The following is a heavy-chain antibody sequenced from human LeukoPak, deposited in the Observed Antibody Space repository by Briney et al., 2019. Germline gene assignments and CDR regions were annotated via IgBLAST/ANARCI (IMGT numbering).Heavy chain of an antibody. CDR2: IYYSGST. CDR1: GVSISSGGYY. CDR3: AKDKRSGLDV. J-gene: IGHJ6*02. Sequence: PSETLSLTCTVSGVSISSGGYYWTWIRQHPGKGLEWIGYIYYSGSTYYNPSLKSRVTISVDTSKNQFSLKLSSVTAADTAVYYCAKDKRSGLDVWGQGTTVTVSS. V-gene: IGHV4-31*03.